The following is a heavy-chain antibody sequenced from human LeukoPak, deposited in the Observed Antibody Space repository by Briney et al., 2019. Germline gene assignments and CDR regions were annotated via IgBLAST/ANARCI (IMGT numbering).Heavy chain of an antibody. CDR2: INSDGSST. CDR3: ARAPVQYCGGDCDAFDI. V-gene: IGHV3-74*01. Sequence: PGGSLRLSCAASGFTFSSYWMHWVRQAPGKGLVWVSRINSDGSSTTYADSVKGRFTISRDNAKSTLYLQMNSLRAGDTAVFYCARAPVQYCGGDCDAFDIWGQGTMVTVSS. J-gene: IGHJ3*02. CDR1: GFTFSSYW. D-gene: IGHD2-21*02.